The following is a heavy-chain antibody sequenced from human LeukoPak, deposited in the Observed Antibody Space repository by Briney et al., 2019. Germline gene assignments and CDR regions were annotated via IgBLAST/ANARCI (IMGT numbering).Heavy chain of an antibody. V-gene: IGHV4-59*08. CDR3: ARHTGSSEYDYVWGSYRSLYNWFDP. CDR2: IYYSVGT. J-gene: IGHJ5*02. CDR1: GGSISSCY. D-gene: IGHD3-16*02. Sequence: SETLSLNCTVSGGSISSCYWSWIRQPPGKGLEWIGHIYYSVGTNYNTSLKSRVTISVDTAKIQCSLKLSSVTAADTAVYYCARHTGSSEYDYVWGSYRSLYNWFDPWGQGTLVTVSS.